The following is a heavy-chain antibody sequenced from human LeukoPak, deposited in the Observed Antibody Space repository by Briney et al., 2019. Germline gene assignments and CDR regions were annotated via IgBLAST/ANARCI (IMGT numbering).Heavy chain of an antibody. D-gene: IGHD3-22*01. CDR2: ISSSGSTV. CDR3: ARDRGSGYSTI. V-gene: IGHV3-11*01. J-gene: IGHJ4*02. Sequence: GGSLRLSCAASGFTFSGYYMSWIRQAPGKGLEWVSYISSSGSTVYYADSVKGRFTISRDNAKNSLYLQMNSLRAEDTAVYYCARDRGSGYSTIWGQGTLVTVSS. CDR1: GFTFSGYY.